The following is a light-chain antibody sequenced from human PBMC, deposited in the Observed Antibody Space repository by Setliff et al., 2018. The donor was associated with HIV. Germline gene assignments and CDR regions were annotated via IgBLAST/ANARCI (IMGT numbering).Light chain of an antibody. CDR3: SSFSTIRTQI. Sequence: QSALAQPASVSGSPGQSITISCAGSSSDIGGHDFVSWYQQDPGKAPKLMIYGVNNRPSGVSNRFSGSKSGNTASPTISGLQAEDEADYYCSSFSTIRTQIFGTGTKVTVL. J-gene: IGLJ1*01. CDR2: GVN. V-gene: IGLV2-14*01. CDR1: SSDIGGHDF.